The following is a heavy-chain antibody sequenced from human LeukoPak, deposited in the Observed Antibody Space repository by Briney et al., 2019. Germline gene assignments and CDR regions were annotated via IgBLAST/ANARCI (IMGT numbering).Heavy chain of an antibody. D-gene: IGHD3-22*01. CDR2: INHGGST. CDR3: ARFTRGYYDSSGYYFDY. Sequence: PSETLSLTCAVYGGSFSGYYWSWIRQPPGKGLEWIGEINHGGSTNYNPSLKSRVTISVDTSKNQFSLKLSSVTAADTAVYYCARFTRGYYDSSGYYFDYWGQGTLVTVSS. J-gene: IGHJ4*02. V-gene: IGHV4-34*01. CDR1: GGSFSGYY.